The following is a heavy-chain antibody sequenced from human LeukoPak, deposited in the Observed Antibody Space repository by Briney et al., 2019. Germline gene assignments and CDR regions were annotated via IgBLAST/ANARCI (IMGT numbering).Heavy chain of an antibody. Sequence: PSETLSLTCSASGSSIASRNWWGWIRQPPGKGLKWIGYIYYTGSIYYNPSLKSRVTMSVDTSKNQFSLRLSSVTAADTAVYYCAREGGYSYGDAPLHFDYWGQGTLVTVSS. CDR3: AREGGYSYGDAPLHFDY. V-gene: IGHV4-28*03. J-gene: IGHJ4*02. CDR2: IYYTGSI. CDR1: GSSIASRNW. D-gene: IGHD5-18*01.